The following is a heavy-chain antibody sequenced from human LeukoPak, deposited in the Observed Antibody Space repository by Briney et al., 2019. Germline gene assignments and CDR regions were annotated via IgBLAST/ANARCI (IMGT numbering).Heavy chain of an antibody. D-gene: IGHD3-16*01. CDR1: GFTLRNYW. CDR2: IKVDGSDK. V-gene: IGHV3-7*01. J-gene: IGHJ4*02. CDR3: VRGGGIIDY. Sequence: GGSLRLSCAASGFTLRNYWMSWVRQAPGKGLGWVANIKVDGSDKNYVDSVKGRFTISRVNAKNSLYLQMNSLRAEDTAVYYCVRGGGIIDYWGQGTLVTVSS.